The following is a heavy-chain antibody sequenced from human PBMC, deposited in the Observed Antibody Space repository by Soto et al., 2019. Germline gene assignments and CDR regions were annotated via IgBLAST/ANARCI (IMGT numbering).Heavy chain of an antibody. CDR3: ATEMRVGGAFDI. CDR2: FDPEDGET. Sequence: ASVKVSFKVSGYTLTELSMHWVRQAPGKGLEWMGGFDPEDGETIYAQKFQGRVTMTEDTSTDTAYMELSSLRSEDTAVYYCATEMRVGGAFDIWGQGTMVTVSS. V-gene: IGHV1-24*01. CDR1: GYTLTELS. J-gene: IGHJ3*02. D-gene: IGHD3-22*01.